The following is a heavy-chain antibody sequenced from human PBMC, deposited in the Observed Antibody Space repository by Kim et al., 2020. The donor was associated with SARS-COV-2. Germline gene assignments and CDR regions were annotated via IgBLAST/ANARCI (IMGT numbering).Heavy chain of an antibody. V-gene: IGHV4-39*01. D-gene: IGHD2-2*01. CDR3: ASIVPATYYYYYGMDV. CDR1: GGSISSSSYY. Sequence: SETLSLTCTASGGSISSSSYYWGWIRQPPGKGLEWIGSIYYSGSTYYNPSLKSRVTISVDTSKNQFSLKLSSVTAADTAVYYCASIVPATYYYYYGMDV. J-gene: IGHJ6*01. CDR2: IYYSGST.